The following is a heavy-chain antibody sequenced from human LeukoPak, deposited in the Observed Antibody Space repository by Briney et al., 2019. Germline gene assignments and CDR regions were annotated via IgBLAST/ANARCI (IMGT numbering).Heavy chain of an antibody. CDR2: ISSSGATI. CDR1: TLTFSSYE. CDR3: ARVITGRPFDS. J-gene: IGHJ4*02. V-gene: IGHV3-48*03. Sequence: PGGSLRLSCATSTLTFSSYEMNWVRQAPGKGLEWISYISSSGATIYYADSVKGRFTISRDNAKNSLYLQMNSLRAEDTAVYYCARVITGRPFDSWGQGALVTVSS. D-gene: IGHD3-10*01.